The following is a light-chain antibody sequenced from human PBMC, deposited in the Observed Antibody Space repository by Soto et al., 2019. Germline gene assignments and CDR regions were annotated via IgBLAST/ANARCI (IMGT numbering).Light chain of an antibody. CDR3: QKYNSFPYS. CDR2: KAS. CDR1: QSISSW. Sequence: DIQMTQSPSTLSASVGDRVTITCRASQSISSWLAWYQQKPGKAPKLLIYKASSLESGVPSRFSGSGSGTESTLTISSLQPDEFATNYCQKYNSFPYSFGQGTKLEIK. J-gene: IGKJ2*01. V-gene: IGKV1-5*03.